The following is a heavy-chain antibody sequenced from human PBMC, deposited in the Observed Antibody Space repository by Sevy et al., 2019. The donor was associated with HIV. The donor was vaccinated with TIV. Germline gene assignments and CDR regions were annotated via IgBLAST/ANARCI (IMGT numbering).Heavy chain of an antibody. CDR1: GYTLTELS. CDR2: FDPEDGET. Sequence: ASVKVSCKVSGYTLTELSMHWVRQAPGKGLEWMGGFDPEDGETIYEQKFQGRVTMTEDTSTDKAYMELSSLRSEDTAVYYCATALLDTAMSDAFDIWGQGTMVTVSS. J-gene: IGHJ3*02. D-gene: IGHD5-18*01. V-gene: IGHV1-24*01. CDR3: ATALLDTAMSDAFDI.